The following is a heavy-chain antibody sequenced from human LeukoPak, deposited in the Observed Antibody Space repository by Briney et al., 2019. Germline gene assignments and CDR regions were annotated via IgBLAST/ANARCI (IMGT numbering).Heavy chain of an antibody. Sequence: KPSETLSLTCAVYGGSFSGYYWSWIRQPPGKGLEWIGEINHSGSTNYNPSLKSRVTISVDTSKNQFSLKLSSVTAADTAVYYCARGHYYDSSGYPLYYYYYGTDVWGQGTTVTVSS. V-gene: IGHV4-34*01. CDR3: ARGHYYDSSGYPLYYYYYGTDV. D-gene: IGHD3-22*01. CDR1: GGSFSGYY. J-gene: IGHJ6*02. CDR2: INHSGST.